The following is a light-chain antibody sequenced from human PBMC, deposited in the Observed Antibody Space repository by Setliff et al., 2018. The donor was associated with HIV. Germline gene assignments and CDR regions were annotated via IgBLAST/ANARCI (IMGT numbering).Light chain of an antibody. CDR2: DVT. V-gene: IGLV2-23*02. CDR1: SSDVGSYNL. J-gene: IGLJ1*01. Sequence: QPALAQPASVSGSPGQSITISCTGTSSDVGSYNLVSWYQQQPGKAPKLMIYDVTKRPSGVSNRFSGSKSGNTASLTISGLQAEDEADYHCCSYAGSSTYVFGTGTRSPS. CDR3: CSYAGSSTYV.